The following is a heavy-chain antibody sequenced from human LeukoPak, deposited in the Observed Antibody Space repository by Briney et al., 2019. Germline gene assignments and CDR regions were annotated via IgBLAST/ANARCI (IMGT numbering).Heavy chain of an antibody. D-gene: IGHD3-9*01. CDR1: GGSISSYY. J-gene: IGHJ5*02. Sequence: SETLSLTCTVSGGSISSYYWSWIRQPPGKGLEWIGYIYYSGSTNYNPSLKSRVTISVDTSKNQFSLKLSSVTAADTAVYYCARRRYFENWFDPWGQGTLVTVSS. CDR2: IYYSGST. V-gene: IGHV4-59*08. CDR3: ARRRYFENWFDP.